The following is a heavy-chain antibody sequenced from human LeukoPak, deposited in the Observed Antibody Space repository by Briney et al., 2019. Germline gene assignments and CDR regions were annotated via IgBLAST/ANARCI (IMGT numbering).Heavy chain of an antibody. J-gene: IGHJ4*02. CDR3: ARGGPKDTAMVTFDY. CDR2: IYYSGST. V-gene: IGHV4-59*01. CDR1: GGSISSYY. Sequence: SETLSLTCTVSGGSISSYYWSWIRQPPGKGLEWIGYIYYSGSTNYNPSLKSRVTISVDTSKNQFSLKLSSVTAADTAVYYCARGGPKDTAMVTFDYWGQGTLVTVSS. D-gene: IGHD5-18*01.